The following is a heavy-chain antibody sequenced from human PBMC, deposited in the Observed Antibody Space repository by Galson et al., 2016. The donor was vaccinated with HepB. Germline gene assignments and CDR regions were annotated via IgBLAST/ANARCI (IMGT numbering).Heavy chain of an antibody. CDR2: IYTGGST. J-gene: IGHJ4*02. CDR1: GFTVSNNY. D-gene: IGHD6-19*01. CDR3: ARASSNGWHGRETFDY. Sequence: SLRLSCAASGFTVSNNYMSWVRQAPGKGLEWVPVIYTGGSTYYADSVKGRFTISRDHSKNTLYLQMNSLRAEDTAVYYCARASSNGWHGRETFDYWGQGTLVTVSS. V-gene: IGHV3-53*01.